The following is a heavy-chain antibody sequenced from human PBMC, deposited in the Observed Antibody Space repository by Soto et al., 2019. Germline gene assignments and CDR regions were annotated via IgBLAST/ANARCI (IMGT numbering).Heavy chain of an antibody. V-gene: IGHV1-2*02. CDR3: ARDTISGYSSSLH. J-gene: IGHJ4*02. CDR2: INPNSGGT. D-gene: IGHD6-6*01. Sequence: VASVKVSCKASGYTFTGYYMHWVRQAPGQGLEWMGWINPNSGGTNYAQKFQGRVTMTRDTSVSTAYMELSRLRSDDTAVYYCARDTISGYSSSLHWGQGTLVTVSS. CDR1: GYTFTGYY.